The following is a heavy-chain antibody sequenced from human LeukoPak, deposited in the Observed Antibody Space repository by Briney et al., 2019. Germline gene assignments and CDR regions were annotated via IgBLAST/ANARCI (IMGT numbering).Heavy chain of an antibody. V-gene: IGHV4-4*07. CDR3: ARGVVPAAMSHFDY. CDR2: IYTSGST. CDR1: GGSISSYY. D-gene: IGHD2-2*01. Sequence: SETLSLTCTVSGGSISSYYWSWIRQPAGKGQEWIGRIYTSGSTNYNPSLKSRVTISVDKSKNQFSLKLSSVTAADTAVYYCARGVVPAAMSHFDYWGQGTLVTGSS. J-gene: IGHJ4*02.